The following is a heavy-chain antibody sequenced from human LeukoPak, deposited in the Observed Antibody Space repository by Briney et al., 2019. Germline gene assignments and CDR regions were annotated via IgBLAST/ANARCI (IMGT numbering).Heavy chain of an antibody. J-gene: IGHJ3*02. V-gene: IGHV6-1*01. D-gene: IGHD6-13*01. Sequence: SQTLSLTCAISGDSASSNSAAWNWIRQSPSRGLEWLGRTYYRSKWYNDYAVSVKSRITINPDTSKNQFSLQLNSVTPEDTAVYYCARDREHSSSWYGENAFDIWGQGTMVTVSS. CDR1: GDSASSNSAA. CDR2: TYYRSKWYN. CDR3: ARDREHSSSWYGENAFDI.